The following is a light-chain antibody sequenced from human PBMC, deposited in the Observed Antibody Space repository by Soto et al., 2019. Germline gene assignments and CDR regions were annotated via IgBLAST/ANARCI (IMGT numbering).Light chain of an antibody. CDR2: AAS. J-gene: IGKJ5*01. CDR1: QSISNY. Sequence: DIQMTQSPSSLSASIGDRVIITCRASQSISNYLNWYQQKPGKAPKLLIFAASSLQSGVPSRFSGSGSGTDYTLTISSLQPEDFATYYCQQSYRTPTFGQGTRLEIK. CDR3: QQSYRTPT. V-gene: IGKV1-39*01.